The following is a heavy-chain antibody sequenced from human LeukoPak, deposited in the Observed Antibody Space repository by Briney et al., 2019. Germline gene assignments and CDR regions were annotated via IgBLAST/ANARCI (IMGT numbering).Heavy chain of an antibody. J-gene: IGHJ4*02. CDR2: IREDGSEK. CDR3: ARGYSGYLY. D-gene: IGHD5-12*01. CDR1: GFTFSSYV. Sequence: SGGSLRLSCAASGFTFSSYVMNWVRQAPGKGLEWVANIREDGSEKYYVDSVKGRFTISRDNAKNSLYLQMNSLRAEDTAVYYCARGYSGYLYWGQGTLVTVSS. V-gene: IGHV3-7*05.